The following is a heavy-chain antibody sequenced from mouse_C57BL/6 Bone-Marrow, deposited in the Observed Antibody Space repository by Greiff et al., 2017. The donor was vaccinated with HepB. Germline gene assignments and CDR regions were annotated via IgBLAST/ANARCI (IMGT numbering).Heavy chain of an antibody. Sequence: GGGLVQPKGSLTLSCAASGFSFNTYAMNWVRQAPGKGLEWVARIRSKSNNYATYYADSVKDRFTISRDDSESMLYLQMNNLKTEDTAMYYCVTGTAAYWGQGTLVTVSA. D-gene: IGHD4-1*01. V-gene: IGHV10-1*01. CDR2: IRSKSNNYAT. J-gene: IGHJ3*01. CDR3: VTGTAAY. CDR1: GFSFNTYA.